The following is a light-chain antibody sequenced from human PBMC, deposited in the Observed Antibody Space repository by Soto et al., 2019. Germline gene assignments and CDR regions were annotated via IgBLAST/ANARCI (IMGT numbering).Light chain of an antibody. J-gene: IGLJ1*01. CDR2: EVS. V-gene: IGLV2-14*01. CDR3: ISYTSRSTPYV. CDR1: SSDDGGYNY. Sequence: QSALTQPASVSGSPGQSITISCNGTSSDDGGYNYVSWYQQHPGKAPKLMIYEVSNRTSGVSNRFSGSKSGNTASLTISGLQAEDEADYYCISYTSRSTPYVFGTGTKVTVL.